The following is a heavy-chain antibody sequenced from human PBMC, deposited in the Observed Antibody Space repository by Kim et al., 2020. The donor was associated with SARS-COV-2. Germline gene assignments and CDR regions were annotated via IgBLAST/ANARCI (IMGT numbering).Heavy chain of an antibody. D-gene: IGHD3-16*01. CDR2: INHSGST. V-gene: IGHV4-34*01. Sequence: SETLSLTCAVYGGSFSGYYWSWIRQPPGKGLEWIGEINHSGSTNYNPSLKSRVTISVDTSKNQFSLKLSSVTAADTAAYYCSTGEMGECVGGQGATFTVS. CDR1: GGSFSGYY. CDR3: STGEMGECV. J-gene: IGHJ6*02.